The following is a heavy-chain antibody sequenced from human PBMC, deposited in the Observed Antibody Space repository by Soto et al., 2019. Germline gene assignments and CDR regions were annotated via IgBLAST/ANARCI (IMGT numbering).Heavy chain of an antibody. Sequence: TLSLTCTVSGCSISSGGYYWIWIRQHPGKGLEWTVYSYYSGSTYYNPSLKSRVTISVDTSKNQFSLKLSSVTAADTAVYYCARGITMVRGVLNGWFDPWGQGTLVTVSS. J-gene: IGHJ5*02. V-gene: IGHV4-31*03. CDR2: SYYSGST. CDR3: ARGITMVRGVLNGWFDP. CDR1: GCSISSGGYY. D-gene: IGHD3-10*01.